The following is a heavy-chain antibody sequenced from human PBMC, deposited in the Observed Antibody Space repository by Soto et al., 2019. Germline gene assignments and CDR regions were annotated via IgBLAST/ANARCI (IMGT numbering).Heavy chain of an antibody. V-gene: IGHV3-48*02. CDR2: ISGSSSSI. J-gene: IGHJ4*02. D-gene: IGHD6-19*01. CDR1: GFTFTFYG. Sequence: EVQLVQSGGDFVQSGVSLRLACATSGFTFTFYGMNRVRQAPGKGLEWVSYISGSSSSIYYADSVKGRFTISRDNAKNSLYLQMNSLRDEDTGVYYCARDPYSSGWPNTDSWGQGTLVNVS. CDR3: ARDPYSSGWPNTDS.